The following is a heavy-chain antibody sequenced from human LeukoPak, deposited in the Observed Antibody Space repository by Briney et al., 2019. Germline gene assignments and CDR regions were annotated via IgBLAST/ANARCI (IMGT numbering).Heavy chain of an antibody. J-gene: IGHJ4*02. CDR2: VSGSGGET. CDR3: AKVPHYGGNSPYFDS. D-gene: IGHD4-23*01. CDR1: GFTFSSYG. Sequence: GGSLRLSCAASGFTFSSYGMHWVRQAPGKGLEWVSSVSGSGGETRSTDSVKGRFTISRDNSKGTLYLQLSSLRAEDTAVYYCAKVPHYGGNSPYFDSWGQGTLVTVSS. V-gene: IGHV3-23*01.